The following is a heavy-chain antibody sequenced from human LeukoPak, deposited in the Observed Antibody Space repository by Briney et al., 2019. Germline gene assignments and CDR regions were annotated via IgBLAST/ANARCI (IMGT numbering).Heavy chain of an antibody. D-gene: IGHD2-15*01. CDR2: INPNSGGT. CDR1: GYTFTGYY. CDR3: ARDPFLLGYCSGGSCPDIAVADGLRDY. J-gene: IGHJ4*02. Sequence: ASVKVSCKASGYTFTGYYMHWVRQAPGQGLEWMGWINPNSGGTNYAQKFQGRVTMTRDTSISTAYMELSRLRSDDTAVYYCARDPFLLGYCSGGSCPDIAVADGLRDYWGQGTLVTVSS. V-gene: IGHV1-2*02.